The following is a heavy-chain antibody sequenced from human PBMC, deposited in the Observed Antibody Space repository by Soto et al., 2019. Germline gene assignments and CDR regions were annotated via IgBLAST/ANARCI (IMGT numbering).Heavy chain of an antibody. J-gene: IGHJ6*02. V-gene: IGHV4-4*02. Sequence: SETLSLTCAVYGGSISSSNWWSWVRQPPGKGLEWIGEIYHSGSTNYNPSLKSRGTISVDKSKNQFCMKLSCVTAADTAVYYGARVRVCSVRYYYYSMDVWCPGTLLTLFS. CDR3: ARVRVCSVRYYYYSMDV. CDR1: GGSISSSNW. CDR2: IYHSGST. D-gene: IGHD2-15*01.